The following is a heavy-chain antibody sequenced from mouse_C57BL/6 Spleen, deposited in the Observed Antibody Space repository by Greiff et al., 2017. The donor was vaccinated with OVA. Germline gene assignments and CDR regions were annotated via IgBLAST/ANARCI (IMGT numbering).Heavy chain of an antibody. D-gene: IGHD2-3*01. CDR3: ARGGVDGYYVDY. CDR1: GYTFTSYW. V-gene: IGHV1-69*01. Sequence: QVQLKQPGAELVMPGASVKLSCKASGYTFTSYWMHWVKQRPGQGLEWIGEIDPSDSYTNYNQKFKGKSTLTVDKSSSTAYMQLSSLTSEDSAVYYCARGGVDGYYVDYWGQGTTLTVSS. CDR2: IDPSDSYT. J-gene: IGHJ2*01.